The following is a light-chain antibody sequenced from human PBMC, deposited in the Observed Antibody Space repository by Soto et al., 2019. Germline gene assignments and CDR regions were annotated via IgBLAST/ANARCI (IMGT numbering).Light chain of an antibody. CDR1: QSISSSY. CDR2: GAS. CDR3: QQYNNWPPLT. V-gene: IGKV3-15*01. J-gene: IGKJ4*01. Sequence: EIVMTQSPATLSVSPGERATLSCRASQSISSSYLAWYQQKPGQAPRLLTYGASTRATGIPARFSGSGSGTEFTLTISNLQSEDFAVYYCQQYNNWPPLTFGGGTKVEIK.